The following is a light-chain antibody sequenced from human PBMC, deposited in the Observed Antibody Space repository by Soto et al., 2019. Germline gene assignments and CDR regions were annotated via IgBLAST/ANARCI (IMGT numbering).Light chain of an antibody. J-gene: IGKJ5*01. Sequence: EVVMTQSPASLSVSPGERATLSCRASQSITRNLAWYQQKPGQAPRLLIYDASNRATGIPARFSGSGSGTEFTLTISSLQSEDIAVYYCQQYSKWPPITFGQGTRLEI. CDR2: DAS. CDR3: QQYSKWPPIT. CDR1: QSITRN. V-gene: IGKV3D-15*01.